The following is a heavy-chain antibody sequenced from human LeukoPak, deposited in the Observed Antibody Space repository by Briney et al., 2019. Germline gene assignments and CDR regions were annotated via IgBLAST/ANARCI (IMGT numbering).Heavy chain of an antibody. D-gene: IGHD5-18*01. V-gene: IGHV4-59*08. CDR3: ASSGYSYGLGY. Sequence: SETLSLTCTVSGGPISTYYWSWIRQPPGKGLEWIGYIYYSGSTNYNSSLRSRVTISVDTSKNQFSLKLNSVTAADTAVYYCASSGYSYGLGYWGQGTLVTVSS. J-gene: IGHJ4*02. CDR2: IYYSGST. CDR1: GGPISTYY.